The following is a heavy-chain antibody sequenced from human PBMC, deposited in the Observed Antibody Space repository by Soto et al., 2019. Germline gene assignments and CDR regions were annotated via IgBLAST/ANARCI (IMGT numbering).Heavy chain of an antibody. CDR1: GVSISSGGYY. D-gene: IGHD4-17*01. CDR3: ARGSVPSTTVPTFFFDY. CDR2: IYYSGST. V-gene: IGHV4-31*03. Sequence: SETLSLTCTVSGVSISSGGYYWSWIRQHPGKGLEWIGYIYYSGSTYYNPSLKRRVTISVDTSKNQFSLKLSSVTAADTAVYYCARGSVPSTTVPTFFFDYWGQGTLVTVSS. J-gene: IGHJ4*02.